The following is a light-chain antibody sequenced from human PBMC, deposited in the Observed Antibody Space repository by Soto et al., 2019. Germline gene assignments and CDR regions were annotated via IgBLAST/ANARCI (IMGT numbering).Light chain of an antibody. CDR3: QQYNSYSPT. Sequence: IQMTQSPSTLSASVGDRVTITCRASQSISSWLAWYQQKPGKAPKLLIYDASSLESGVPSRFSGSGSGTEFTLTISSLQPDDFATYYCQQYNSYSPTFGQGTMVDIK. J-gene: IGKJ1*01. CDR1: QSISSW. V-gene: IGKV1-5*01. CDR2: DAS.